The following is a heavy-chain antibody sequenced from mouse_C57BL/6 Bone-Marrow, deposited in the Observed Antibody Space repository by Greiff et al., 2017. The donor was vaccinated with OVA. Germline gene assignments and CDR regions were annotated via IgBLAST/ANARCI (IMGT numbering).Heavy chain of an antibody. J-gene: IGHJ3*01. Sequence: DVMLVESGGGLVQPGGSMKLSCVASGFTFSNYWMNWVRQSPEKGLEWVAQIRLKSDNYATHYAESVKGRFTISRDESKSSVYLQMNNLRAEDTGIYYCTGPSTVVARWGQGTLVTVSA. CDR2: IRLKSDNYAT. CDR1: GFTFSNYW. V-gene: IGHV6-3*01. D-gene: IGHD1-1*01. CDR3: TGPSTVVAR.